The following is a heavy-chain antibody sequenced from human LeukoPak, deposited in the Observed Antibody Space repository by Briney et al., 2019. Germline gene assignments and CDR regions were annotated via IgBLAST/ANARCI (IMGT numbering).Heavy chain of an antibody. V-gene: IGHV1-69*06. D-gene: IGHD7-27*01. J-gene: IGHJ4*02. Sequence: SVKVSCKASGGTFSSYAISWVRQAPGQGLEWMGGIIPIFGTANYAQKFQGRVTITADKSTSTAYMELSSLRPEDTAVYYCARLTGLNWGSPAVVITYFDYWGQGTLVTVSS. CDR3: ARLTGLNWGSPAVVITYFDY. CDR2: IIPIFGTA. CDR1: GGTFSSYA.